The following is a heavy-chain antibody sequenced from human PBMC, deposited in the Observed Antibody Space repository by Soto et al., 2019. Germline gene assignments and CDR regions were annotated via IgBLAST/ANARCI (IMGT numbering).Heavy chain of an antibody. CDR3: ARDRDSNNWFDP. CDR1: GFTFSSYA. J-gene: IGHJ5*02. V-gene: IGHV3-64*01. CDR2: ISSNGGST. Sequence: GGSLRLSCAASGFTFSSYAMHWVRQAPGKGLEYVSAISSNGGSTYYANSVKGRFTISRDNSKNTLYLQMGSLGAEDMAVYYCARDRDSNNWFDPWGQGTLVTVSS. D-gene: IGHD4-4*01.